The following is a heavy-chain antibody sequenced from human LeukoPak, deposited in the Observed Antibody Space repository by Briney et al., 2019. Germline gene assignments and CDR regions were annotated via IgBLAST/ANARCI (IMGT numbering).Heavy chain of an antibody. CDR2: LFYSGNT. CDR3: GRVRTGNTGSPEYFED. V-gene: IGHV4-59*01. D-gene: IGHD5-12*01. Sequence: SETLSLTCTVSGGSISSYYRSWIRQPPGKGLEWIGYLFYSGNTNSNPSLKSRVTISTDTSKNQFSLRLKSVTAADTAVYFCGRVRTGNTGSPEYFEDWGQGTLVTVSS. J-gene: IGHJ1*01. CDR1: GGSISSYY.